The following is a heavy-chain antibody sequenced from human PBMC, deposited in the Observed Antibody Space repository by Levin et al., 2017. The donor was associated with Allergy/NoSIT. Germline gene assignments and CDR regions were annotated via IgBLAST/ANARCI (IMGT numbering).Heavy chain of an antibody. D-gene: IGHD5-12*01. V-gene: IGHV4-31*03. CDR1: GGSISSGGYY. CDR3: AGGSGYDLDFDY. J-gene: IGHJ4*02. Sequence: SETLSLTCTVSGGSISSGGYYWSWIRQHPGKGLEWIGYIYYSGSTYYNPSLKSRVTISVDTSKNQFSLKLSSVTAADTAVYYCAGGSGYDLDFDYWGQGTLVTVSS. CDR2: IYYSGST.